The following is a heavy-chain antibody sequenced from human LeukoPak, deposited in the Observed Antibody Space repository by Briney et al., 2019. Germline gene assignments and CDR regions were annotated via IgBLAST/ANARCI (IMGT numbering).Heavy chain of an antibody. CDR2: INPSGGST. V-gene: IGHV1-46*01. CDR1: GYTFTSYY. Sequence: VASVKVSCKASGYTFTSYYMHWVRQAPGQGLEWMGIINPSGGSTSYAQKFQGRVTMTRDTSTSTVYMELSSLRSEDTAVYYCARDHKGFWSGYYVDYWGQGTLVTVSS. J-gene: IGHJ4*02. CDR3: ARDHKGFWSGYYVDY. D-gene: IGHD3-3*01.